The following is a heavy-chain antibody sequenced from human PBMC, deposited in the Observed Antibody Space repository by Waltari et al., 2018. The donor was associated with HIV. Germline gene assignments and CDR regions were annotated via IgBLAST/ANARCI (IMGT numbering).Heavy chain of an antibody. CDR3: ARGDNDYDSSGYRAAFDI. Sequence: EVQLVESGGGLVQPGGSLRLSCTASGFTFSSYWMHWVRQGPGKGLVWVSRINSDGSSTGYADSVKGRFTISRDNAKNTLYLQMNSLRAEDTAVYYCARGDNDYDSSGYRAAFDIWGQGTMVTVSS. D-gene: IGHD3-22*01. CDR1: GFTFSSYW. J-gene: IGHJ3*02. CDR2: INSDGSST. V-gene: IGHV3-74*01.